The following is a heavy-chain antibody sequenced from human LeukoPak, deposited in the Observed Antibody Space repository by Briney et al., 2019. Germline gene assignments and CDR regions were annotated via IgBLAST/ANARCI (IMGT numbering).Heavy chain of an antibody. Sequence: GGSLRLSCAASGFTFSSYGMHWVRQAPGKGLEWVAVIWYDGSNKYYADSVKGRFTISRDNSKNTLYLQMNSLRAEDTAVYYCARATRHLCFDYWGQGTLVTVSS. J-gene: IGHJ4*02. CDR3: ARATRHLCFDY. CDR1: GFTFSSYG. CDR2: IWYDGSNK. V-gene: IGHV3-33*01.